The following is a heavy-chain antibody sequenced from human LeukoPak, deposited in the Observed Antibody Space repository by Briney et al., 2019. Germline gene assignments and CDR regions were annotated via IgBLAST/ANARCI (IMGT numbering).Heavy chain of an antibody. Sequence: GGSLRLPCAASGFTFSDYNLSWIRQAPGKGLEWVSYIRSGGTDIFYADSVKGRFTISRDNAKNSLYLQMNSLGAEDTAVYYCARRIAEAGSHGFDIWGQGTMVTVSS. CDR1: GFTFSDYN. CDR3: ARRIAEAGSHGFDI. CDR2: IRSGGTDI. J-gene: IGHJ3*02. V-gene: IGHV3-11*01. D-gene: IGHD6-13*01.